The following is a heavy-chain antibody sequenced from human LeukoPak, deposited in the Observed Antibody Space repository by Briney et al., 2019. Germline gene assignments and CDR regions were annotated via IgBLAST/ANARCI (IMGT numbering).Heavy chain of an antibody. CDR1: GFTFSSYE. D-gene: IGHD2-15*01. J-gene: IGHJ4*02. CDR3: ARDYCSGGSC. CDR2: IYSGGST. Sequence: QPGESLRLSCAASGFTFSSYEMNWVRQAPGKGLEWVSVIYSGGSTYYADSVKGRFTISRDNSKNTLYLQMNSLRAEDTAVYYCARDYCSGGSCWGQGTLVTVSS. V-gene: IGHV3-53*01.